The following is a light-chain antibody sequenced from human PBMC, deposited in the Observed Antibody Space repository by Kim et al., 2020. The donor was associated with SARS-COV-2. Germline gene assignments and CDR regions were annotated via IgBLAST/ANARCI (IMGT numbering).Light chain of an antibody. V-gene: IGKV1-27*01. CDR2: AAS. Sequence: ALGNRVTLPRRATQNFLSFLAWYPQKTATVPQLLICAASTWKSGVPSLCSRRVSGTAFTLTISSLQPEYVATYYCKKYNNAPYTFGQGTTLEI. CDR1: QNFLSF. CDR3: KKYNNAPYT. J-gene: IGKJ2*01.